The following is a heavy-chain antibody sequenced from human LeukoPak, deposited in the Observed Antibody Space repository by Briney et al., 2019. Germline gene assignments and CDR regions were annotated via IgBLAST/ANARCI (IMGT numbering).Heavy chain of an antibody. D-gene: IGHD3-16*01. CDR2: INGDGTYL. J-gene: IGHJ4*02. CDR1: GFTFNTYW. V-gene: IGHV3-74*01. CDR3: ARDANWAVNDY. Sequence: GGSLRLSCSASGFTFNTYWMHWVRQVPGKGLVWVSRINGDGTYLNYADPVKGRFTISRHNGKNTVYLQMNSLRVDDTAVYYCARDANWAVNDYWGQGTLVTVSA.